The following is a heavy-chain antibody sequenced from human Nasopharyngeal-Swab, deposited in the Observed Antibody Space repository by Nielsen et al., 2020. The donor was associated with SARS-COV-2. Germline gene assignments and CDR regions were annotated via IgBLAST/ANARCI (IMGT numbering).Heavy chain of an antibody. D-gene: IGHD6-19*01. CDR1: GFTFSSYT. CDR2: ISSSSSYI. Sequence: GGSLRLSCAVSGFTFSSYTMNWVRQAPGKGLEWVSSISSSSSYIYYADSVKGRFTISRDNAKNSLYLQMNSLRAEDTAVYYCARVPRDRSGWHFDYWGQGTLVTVSS. J-gene: IGHJ4*02. CDR3: ARVPRDRSGWHFDY. V-gene: IGHV3-21*04.